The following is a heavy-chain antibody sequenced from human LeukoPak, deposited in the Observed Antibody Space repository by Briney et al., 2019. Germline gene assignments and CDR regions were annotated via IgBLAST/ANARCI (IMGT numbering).Heavy chain of an antibody. J-gene: IGHJ4*02. CDR3: ARMGYSSSPHYFDY. Sequence: SETLSLTCAVSGGSISSSNWWSWVRQPPGKGLEWIGEIYHSGSTNYNPSLKSRVTISVDKSKNQFSLKLSSVTAADTAVYYCARMGYSSSPHYFDYWGQGTLVTVSS. CDR2: IYHSGST. D-gene: IGHD6-6*01. V-gene: IGHV4-4*02. CDR1: GGSISSSNW.